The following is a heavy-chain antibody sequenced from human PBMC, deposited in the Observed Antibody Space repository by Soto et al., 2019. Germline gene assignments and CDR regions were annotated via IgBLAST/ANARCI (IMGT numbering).Heavy chain of an antibody. Sequence: PGGSLRLSCAASGFTFSSYGMHWVRQAPGKGLEWVAVIWYDGSNKYYADSVKGRFAISRDNSKNTLYLQMNSLRAEDTAVYYCARDQGYSYGFYYYGMDVWGQGTTVTVSS. CDR2: IWYDGSNK. CDR3: ARDQGYSYGFYYYGMDV. J-gene: IGHJ6*02. D-gene: IGHD5-18*01. V-gene: IGHV3-33*01. CDR1: GFTFSSYG.